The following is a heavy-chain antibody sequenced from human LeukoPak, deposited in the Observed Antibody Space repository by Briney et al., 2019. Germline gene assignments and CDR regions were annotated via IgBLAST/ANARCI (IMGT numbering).Heavy chain of an antibody. J-gene: IGHJ4*02. D-gene: IGHD3-9*01. CDR1: GYTFTSYG. CDR3: AREVYYDILTGYSMPANFDY. V-gene: IGHV1-18*01. CDR2: ITAYNGNT. Sequence: ASVKVSCKASGYTFTSYGISWVRQAPGQGLEWMGWITAYNGNTNYAQKLQGRDTMTPDTSTSTAYMELRSLRSDDTAVYYCAREVYYDILTGYSMPANFDYWGQGTLVTVSS.